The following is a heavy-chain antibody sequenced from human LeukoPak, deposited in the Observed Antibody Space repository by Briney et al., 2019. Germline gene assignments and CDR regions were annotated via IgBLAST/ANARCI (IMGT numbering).Heavy chain of an antibody. J-gene: IGHJ4*02. CDR2: TYYRSKWYN. V-gene: IGHV6-1*01. D-gene: IGHD6-13*01. CDR3: ARDSTGIAAAGSFDY. CDR1: GDSVSSNSAA. Sequence: SQTLSLTSAISGDSVSSNSAAWNWIRQSPSRGLEWLGRTYYRSKWYNDYAVSVKSRITINPDTSKNQFSLKLSSVTAADTAVYYCARDSTGIAAAGSFDYWGQGTLVTVSS.